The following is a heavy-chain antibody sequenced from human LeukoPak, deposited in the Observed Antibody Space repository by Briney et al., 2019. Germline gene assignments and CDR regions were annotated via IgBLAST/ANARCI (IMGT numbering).Heavy chain of an antibody. CDR2: FDPEDGET. Sequence: ASVTVSCKVSGYTLTELSIHWVRQAPGKGLEWMGGFDPEDGETIYAQKFQGRVTMTEDTSTDTAYMELSSLRSEDTAVYYCATPSGSYMYAFDIWGQGTMVTVSS. J-gene: IGHJ3*02. D-gene: IGHD1-26*01. CDR3: ATPSGSYMYAFDI. V-gene: IGHV1-24*01. CDR1: GYTLTELS.